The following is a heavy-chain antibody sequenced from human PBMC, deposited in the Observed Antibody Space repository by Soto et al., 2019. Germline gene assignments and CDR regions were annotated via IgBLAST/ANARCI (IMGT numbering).Heavy chain of an antibody. J-gene: IGHJ4*02. V-gene: IGHV4-59*03. Sequence: PSETLSLTCAVSGDSISDYYWSWIRQAPGKGPEYIGYVSYSGTTNSNPSLKSRVSLSMDTSKNQFFLTLRSVTAADAAIYYCATIRRDAYDRYFDNWRQGLLVTVSP. CDR3: ATIRRDAYDRYFDN. CDR1: GDSISDYY. D-gene: IGHD2-2*02. CDR2: VSYSGTT.